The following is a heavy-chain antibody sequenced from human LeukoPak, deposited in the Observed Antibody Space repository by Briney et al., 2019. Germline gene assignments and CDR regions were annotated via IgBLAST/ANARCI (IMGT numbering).Heavy chain of an antibody. Sequence: PGGSLRLSCAASGFTFDDYAMHWVRQAPGKGLEWASGISWNSGSIGYADSVKGRFTISRDNAKNSLYLQMNSLRAEDTALYYCAKDGDFWSGYVTPYYFDYWGQGTLVTVSS. CDR3: AKDGDFWSGYVTPYYFDY. CDR1: GFTFDDYA. J-gene: IGHJ4*02. D-gene: IGHD3-3*01. CDR2: ISWNSGSI. V-gene: IGHV3-9*01.